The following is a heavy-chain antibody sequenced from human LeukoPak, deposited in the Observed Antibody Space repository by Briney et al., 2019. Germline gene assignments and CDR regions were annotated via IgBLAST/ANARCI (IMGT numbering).Heavy chain of an antibody. CDR2: INAGNGNT. CDR3: ATRAVAGTHLTY. CDR1: GYTFTSYA. V-gene: IGHV1-3*01. D-gene: IGHD6-19*01. Sequence: GASVKVSCKASGYTFTSYAMHWVRQAPGQRLEWMGWINAGNGNTKYSQKFQGRVTITRDTSASTAYMELSSLRSEDTAVYYCATRAVAGTHLTYRGQGTLVTVSS. J-gene: IGHJ4*02.